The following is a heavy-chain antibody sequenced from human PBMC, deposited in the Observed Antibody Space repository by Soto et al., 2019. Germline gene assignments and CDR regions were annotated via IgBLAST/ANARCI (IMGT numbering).Heavy chain of an antibody. CDR1: VFTFSSYA. V-gene: IGHV3-23*01. Sequence: WRSLRLSCSASVFTFSSYAMSWVRQAPGKGLEWVSAISGGGGSTYYADSVKGRFTISRDNSKNTLYLQMNSLRAEDTAVYYCAKESGYSYGHFDYWGQGTLVTVSS. D-gene: IGHD5-18*01. J-gene: IGHJ4*02. CDR3: AKESGYSYGHFDY. CDR2: ISGGGGST.